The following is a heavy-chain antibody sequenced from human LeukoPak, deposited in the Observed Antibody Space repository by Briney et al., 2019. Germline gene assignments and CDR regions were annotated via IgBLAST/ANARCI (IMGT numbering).Heavy chain of an antibody. J-gene: IGHJ4*02. CDR1: GFTFSNYA. V-gene: IGHV3-30*04. CDR3: ARGGVYSGSYRTYYFDY. CDR2: ISYDGSNK. D-gene: IGHD1-26*01. Sequence: PGGSLRLSCAASGFTFSNYAMHRVRQAPGKGLEWVAVISYDGSNKYYADSVKGRFTISRDNSKNTLYLQMNSLRAEDTAVYYCARGGVYSGSYRTYYFDYWGQGTLVTVSS.